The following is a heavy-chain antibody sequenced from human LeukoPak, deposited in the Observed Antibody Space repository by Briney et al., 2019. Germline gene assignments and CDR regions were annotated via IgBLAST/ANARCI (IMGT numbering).Heavy chain of an antibody. V-gene: IGHV1-69*01. CDR2: IIPIFGTA. Sequence: SSLKVSCKASGGTFNNYAFSWVRQAPGQGLEWMGGIIPIFGTANYAQKFQGRVTITADESTSTAYMELSSLRSEDTAVYYCARALAAAPYYFDYWGQGTLVTVSS. CDR1: GGTFNNYA. CDR3: ARALAAAPYYFDY. D-gene: IGHD6-13*01. J-gene: IGHJ4*02.